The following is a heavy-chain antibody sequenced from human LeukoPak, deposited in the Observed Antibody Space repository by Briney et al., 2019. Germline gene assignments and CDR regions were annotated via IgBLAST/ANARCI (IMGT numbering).Heavy chain of an antibody. Sequence: GASVKVSCKTSGYTFTSYGISWVRQAPGQGLEWMGWISVYNGNTNYTQKFQDRATMTTDTSTSTAYMELRSLRSDDTAVYFCARVGVTAATADYWGQGTLVTVSS. CDR2: ISVYNGNT. CDR1: GYTFTSYG. J-gene: IGHJ4*02. V-gene: IGHV1-18*01. D-gene: IGHD6-25*01. CDR3: ARVGVTAATADY.